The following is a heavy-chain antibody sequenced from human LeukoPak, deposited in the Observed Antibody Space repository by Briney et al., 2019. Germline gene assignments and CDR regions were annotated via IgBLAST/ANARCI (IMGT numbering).Heavy chain of an antibody. CDR1: GFTFSSYG. CDR3: ARDRYSSGLEYFDY. V-gene: IGHV3-33*01. Sequence: GGSLSLSCAASGFTFSSYGMHWVRQAPGKGLEWVAVILYDGTNKYYADSVKGRFTISRDNSKNTLYLQMNSLRAEDTAVYYCARDRYSSGLEYFDYWGQGTLVTVSS. CDR2: ILYDGTNK. J-gene: IGHJ4*02. D-gene: IGHD6-25*01.